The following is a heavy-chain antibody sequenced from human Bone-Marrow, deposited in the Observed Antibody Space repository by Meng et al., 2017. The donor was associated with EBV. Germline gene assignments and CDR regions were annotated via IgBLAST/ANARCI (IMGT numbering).Heavy chain of an antibody. J-gene: IGHJ5*02. CDR2: IYYSGTT. D-gene: IGHD3-22*01. CDR3: ARXXRRGYFDSSGPFDP. V-gene: IGHV4-39*07. CDR1: RGSISNSNYY. Sequence: QGSGLELPRSSVTRSLICASSRGSISNSNYYWGRILQPPGKGLEWIGSIYYSGTTNYSPSFSSRVTISVDTSNSQFSLRLNSVTAADTXXXXCARXXRRGYFDSSGPFDPWGQGALVTVSS.